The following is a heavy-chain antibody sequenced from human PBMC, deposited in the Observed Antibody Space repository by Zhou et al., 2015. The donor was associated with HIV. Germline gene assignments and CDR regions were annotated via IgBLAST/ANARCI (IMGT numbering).Heavy chain of an antibody. CDR2: ITPMFQME. Sequence: LVQSGTEVRKPGSSVNVSCKASGGTFSGSDMSWVRQAPGQGLEWMGTITPMFQMETYADKFRARLTITVDKSTRVAYMELSSLRSDDTATYFCARDDSSGYHSFDYWGQGTLVTVSS. CDR1: GGTFSGSD. D-gene: IGHD3-22*01. CDR3: ARDDSSGYHSFDY. J-gene: IGHJ4*02. V-gene: IGHV1-69*04.